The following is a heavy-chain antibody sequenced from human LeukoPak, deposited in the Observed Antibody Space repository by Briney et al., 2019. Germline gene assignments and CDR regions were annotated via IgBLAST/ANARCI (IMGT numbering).Heavy chain of an antibody. Sequence: GGSLRLSCAASGFTFSNYAMSWVRQAPGKGLEWVSAISGGGNSTYYADSVKGRFTISRDNPKNTLFLQMNSLRAEDTAVYYCAKARAVVVVAATNYWGQGTLVTVSS. D-gene: IGHD2-15*01. CDR1: GFTFSNYA. J-gene: IGHJ4*02. CDR2: ISGGGNST. V-gene: IGHV3-23*01. CDR3: AKARAVVVVAATNY.